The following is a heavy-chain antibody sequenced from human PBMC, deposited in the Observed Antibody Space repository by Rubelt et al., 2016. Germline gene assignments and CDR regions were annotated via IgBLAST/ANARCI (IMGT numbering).Heavy chain of an antibody. CDR2: ISGDGGST. CDR1: GFTFDDYA. V-gene: IGHV3-43*02. J-gene: IGHJ6*02. CDR3: AKDSSSPTYYDFWSGYYSPYYGMDV. Sequence: SCAASGFTFDDYAMHWVRQAPGKGLEWVSLISGDGGSTYYADSVKGRFTISRDNSKNSLYLQMNSLRTEDTALYYCAKDSSSPTYYDFWSGYYSPYYGMDVWGQGTTVTVSS. D-gene: IGHD3-3*01.